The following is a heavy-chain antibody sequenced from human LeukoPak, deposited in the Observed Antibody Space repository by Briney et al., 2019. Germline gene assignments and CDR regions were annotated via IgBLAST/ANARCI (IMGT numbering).Heavy chain of an antibody. J-gene: IGHJ4*02. Sequence: PGRSLSLSCAASGFTFSYYTMHWVRQAPGKGLEWVAVISYDGSNEYYADSVKGRFTISRDNSKNTLYLQMNSLRVEDTAVYYCARVLNYYDSSGYYFSYWGQGTLVTVSS. V-gene: IGHV3-30-3*01. CDR3: ARVLNYYDSSGYYFSY. CDR2: ISYDGSNE. D-gene: IGHD3-22*01. CDR1: GFTFSYYT.